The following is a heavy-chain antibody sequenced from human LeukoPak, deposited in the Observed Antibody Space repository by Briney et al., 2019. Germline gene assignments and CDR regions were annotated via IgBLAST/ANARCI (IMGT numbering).Heavy chain of an antibody. J-gene: IGHJ4*02. CDR3: ARDRGSYSWDY. CDR2: ISYDGSNK. V-gene: IGHV3-30-3*01. D-gene: IGHD1-26*01. CDR1: GFTFSSYA. Sequence: PGGSLRLSCAASGFTFSSYAMHWVRQAPGKGLEWVAVISYDGSNKYFADSVKGRFTISRDNAKNSLYLQMNSLRAEDTAVYYCARDRGSYSWDYWGQGTLVTVSS.